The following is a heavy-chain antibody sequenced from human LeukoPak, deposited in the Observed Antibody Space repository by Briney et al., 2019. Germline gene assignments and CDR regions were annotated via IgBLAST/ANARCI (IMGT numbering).Heavy chain of an antibody. CDR1: GYXFTGYY. CDR3: ARGVDTTRGLWLYGMDV. J-gene: IGHJ6*02. Sequence: ASVKVSCKASGYXFTGYYIHWVRQAPGQGLEWMGIINPSGGSTSCAQKFQGRVTMTRDTSTSTVFMELSSLRSEDTAVYYCARGVDTTRGLWLYGMDVWGQGTTVTVSS. V-gene: IGHV1-46*01. CDR2: INPSGGST. D-gene: IGHD5-18*01.